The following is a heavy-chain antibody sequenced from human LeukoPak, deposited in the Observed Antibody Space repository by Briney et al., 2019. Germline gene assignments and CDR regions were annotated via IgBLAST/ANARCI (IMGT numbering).Heavy chain of an antibody. CDR3: ARAILWFGAPYYTDV. CDR1: GYTFTVYY. V-gene: IGHV1-2*02. Sequence: GASVKVSCKASGYTFTVYYMHWVRQAPGQGLEWMGWINPNSGGTNYAQKFQGRVTMTRDTSISTAYMELSRLRSDDTAVYYCARAILWFGAPYYTDVWGKGTTVTVSS. D-gene: IGHD3-10*01. CDR2: INPNSGGT. J-gene: IGHJ6*03.